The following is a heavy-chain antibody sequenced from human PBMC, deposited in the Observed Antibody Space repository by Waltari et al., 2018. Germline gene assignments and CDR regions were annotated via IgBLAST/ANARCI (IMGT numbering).Heavy chain of an antibody. CDR1: GFTFSSYA. Sequence: QVQLVESGGGVVQPGRSLRLSCAASGFTFSSYAMHWVRQAPGKGLEWVAVISYDGSNKYYADSVKGRFTISRDNSKNTLYLQMNSLRAEDTAVYYCARDRGYYYDSSAPSVWGQGTLVTVSS. CDR2: ISYDGSNK. D-gene: IGHD3-22*01. CDR3: ARDRGYYYDSSAPSV. V-gene: IGHV3-30-3*01. J-gene: IGHJ4*02.